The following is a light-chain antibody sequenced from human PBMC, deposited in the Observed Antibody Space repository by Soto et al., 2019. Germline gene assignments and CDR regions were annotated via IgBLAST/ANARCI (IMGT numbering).Light chain of an antibody. CDR2: DAS. CDR3: QQYGSPRFT. V-gene: IGKV1-5*01. J-gene: IGKJ2*01. CDR1: QTINTW. Sequence: DIQMTQSPSTLAASVGDRVTITCRASQTINTWLAWYQQKPGKAPKFLIYDASSLASGVPSRFSGGGPGTEFTLTISSLQPGDFATYYCQQYGSPRFTFGQGTKLEIK.